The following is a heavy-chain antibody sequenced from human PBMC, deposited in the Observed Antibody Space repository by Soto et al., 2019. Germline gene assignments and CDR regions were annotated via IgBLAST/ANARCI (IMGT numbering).Heavy chain of an antibody. CDR1: GFSFGANY. J-gene: IGHJ4*03. D-gene: IGHD3-10*01. Sequence: QVQLVESGGGLVEPGKSLRLSCVGSGFSFGANYMTWIRQTPGKGLNWLSYISNSGAGVKYADSLKGRLTVSRNNVQKSVFLELKSLRVDDTAVYYCVRGSGYGSGNYDLWGQGTLVTVSP. CDR3: VRGSGYGSGNYDL. CDR2: ISNSGAGV. V-gene: IGHV3-11*01.